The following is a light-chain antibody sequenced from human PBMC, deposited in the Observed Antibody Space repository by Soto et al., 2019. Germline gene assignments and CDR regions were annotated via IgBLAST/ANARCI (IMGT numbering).Light chain of an antibody. CDR3: QQYNSYSPEGHT. Sequence: DIQLTQSPSTLSASVGERVTITCRASQTVNTWLAWYQHKPGKAPKLLIYDASVLETSVPSRFSGFSSGTEFTLTISSLQPDDFATYFCQQYNSYSPEGHTFGGGTKVDIK. CDR2: DAS. V-gene: IGKV1-5*01. J-gene: IGKJ4*02. CDR1: QTVNTW.